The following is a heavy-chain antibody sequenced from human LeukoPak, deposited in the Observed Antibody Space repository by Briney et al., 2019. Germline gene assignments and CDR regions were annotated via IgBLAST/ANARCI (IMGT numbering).Heavy chain of an antibody. J-gene: IGHJ6*03. V-gene: IGHV3-7*01. CDR3: ARDRYYYDSSGRNYYYMDV. CDR2: IKQDGSEK. CDR1: RFTFSSYW. D-gene: IGHD3-22*01. Sequence: GRSLRLSCAASRFTFSSYWMSWVRQAPGKGLEWVANIKQDGSEKYYVDSVKGRFTISRDNAKNSLYLQMNSLRAEDTAVYYCARDRYYYDSSGRNYYYMDVWGKGTTVTVSS.